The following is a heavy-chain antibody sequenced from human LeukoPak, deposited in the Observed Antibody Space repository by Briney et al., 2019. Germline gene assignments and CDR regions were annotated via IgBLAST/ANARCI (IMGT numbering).Heavy chain of an antibody. CDR2: INHRGST. CDR3: ASLGGYLYIFDY. CDR1: GGSFSGYY. D-gene: IGHD3-10*01. J-gene: IGHJ4*02. V-gene: IGHV4-34*01. Sequence: SETLSLTCAVYGGSFSGYYWSWIRQPPGKGLEWIGEINHRGSTNYNPSLKSRVTISVDTSKNQFSLKLSSVTAAGTAVYYCASLGGYLYIFDYWGQGTLVTVSS.